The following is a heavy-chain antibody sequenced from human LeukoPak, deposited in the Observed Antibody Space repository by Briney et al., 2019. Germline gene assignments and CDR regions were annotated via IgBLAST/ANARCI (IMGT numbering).Heavy chain of an antibody. CDR1: GYTFTTYG. CDR2: ISTDNGDT. V-gene: IGHV1-18*01. Sequence: ASVKVSCKSSGYTFTTYGITWVRQAPGQGLEWMGWISTDNGDTNYAQKLQGRVTMTTDTSTSTAYMELRSLRSDDTAVYYCARGLFYGDSQLDYWGQGTLVTVSS. J-gene: IGHJ4*02. D-gene: IGHD4-17*01. CDR3: ARGLFYGDSQLDY.